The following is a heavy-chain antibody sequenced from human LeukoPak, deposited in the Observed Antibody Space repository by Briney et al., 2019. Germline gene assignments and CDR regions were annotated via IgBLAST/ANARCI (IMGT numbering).Heavy chain of an antibody. CDR1: GYTFTGYY. CDR3: ARATARITMIVVVPPGY. CDR2: INPNSGGT. Sequence: ASVKVSCKASGYTFTGYYMHWVRQAPGQGLEWMGWINPNSGGTNYAQKFQGRVTMTRDTSISTAYMELSRLRSDDTAVYYCARATARITMIVVVPPGYWGQGTLVTVSS. J-gene: IGHJ4*02. V-gene: IGHV1-2*02. D-gene: IGHD3-22*01.